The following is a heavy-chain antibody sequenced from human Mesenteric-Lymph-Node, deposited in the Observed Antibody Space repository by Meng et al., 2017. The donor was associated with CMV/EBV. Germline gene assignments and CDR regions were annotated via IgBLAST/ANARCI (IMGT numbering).Heavy chain of an antibody. CDR3: ARGITVRYWYFDL. CDR2: IYSGGGI. J-gene: IGHJ2*01. Sequence: GESLKISCAASGLSVSSNYMSWVRQAPGKGLEWVSVIYSGGGIEYADSVMGRFTISRDNSKNTLYLQMNTLRTEDTAVYFCARGITVRYWYFDLWGRGTLVTVSS. D-gene: IGHD3-3*01. V-gene: IGHV3-66*01. CDR1: GLSVSSNY.